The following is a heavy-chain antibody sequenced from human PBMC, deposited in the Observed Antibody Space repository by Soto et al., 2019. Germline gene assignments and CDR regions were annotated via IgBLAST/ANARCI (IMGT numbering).Heavy chain of an antibody. CDR3: ARESILTGYHSLDC. CDR1: GYTFTSYG. V-gene: IGHV1-18*01. D-gene: IGHD3-9*01. Sequence: QVQLVQSGAEVKKPGASVKVSCKASGYTFTSYGINWVRQAPGQGLEWMGWISAYNGNTHYAQNLQGRVTMTTHTSTSTAYMEVRSLRSDDTAVYYCARESILTGYHSLDCWGQGTLVTVSS. J-gene: IGHJ4*02. CDR2: ISAYNGNT.